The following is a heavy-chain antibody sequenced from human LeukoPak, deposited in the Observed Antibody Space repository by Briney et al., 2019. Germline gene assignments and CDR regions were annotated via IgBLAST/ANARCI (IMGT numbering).Heavy chain of an antibody. Sequence: WGSLRLSCAASGFTFSSYSMNWVRQAPGKRLEWVSYISSSSSTIYYADSVKGRFTISRDNAKNSLYLQMNSLRAEDTAVYYCARDQHCSSTSCYSAFDIWGQGTMVTVSS. CDR1: GFTFSSYS. CDR2: ISSSSSTI. J-gene: IGHJ3*02. CDR3: ARDQHCSSTSCYSAFDI. V-gene: IGHV3-48*01. D-gene: IGHD2-2*02.